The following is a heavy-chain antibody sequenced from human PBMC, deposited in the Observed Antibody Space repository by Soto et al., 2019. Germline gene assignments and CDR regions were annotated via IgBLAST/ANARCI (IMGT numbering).Heavy chain of an antibody. J-gene: IGHJ6*02. Sequence: SVKVSCKASGGTFSSYAISWVRQAPGQGLEWMGGIIPIFGTANYAQKFQGRVTITADESTSTAYMELSSLRSEDTAVYYCARDQLDSYYYYYGMDVWGQGTTVTVSS. V-gene: IGHV1-69*13. CDR1: GGTFSSYA. CDR3: ARDQLDSYYYYYGMDV. CDR2: IIPIFGTA. D-gene: IGHD3-9*01.